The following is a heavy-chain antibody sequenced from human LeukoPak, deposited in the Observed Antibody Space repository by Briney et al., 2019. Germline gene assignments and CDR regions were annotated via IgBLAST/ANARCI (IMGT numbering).Heavy chain of an antibody. J-gene: IGHJ4*02. CDR3: ARVPSIAARPLDY. CDR2: INPNSGGT. CDR1: GYTFTGYY. Sequence: GASVKVSCKASGYTFTGYYMHWVRQAPGQGLEWMGWINPNSGGTNYAQKFQGRVTMTRDTSISTAYMELSRLRSGDTAVYYCARVPSIAARPLDYWGQGTLVTVSS. V-gene: IGHV1-2*02. D-gene: IGHD6-6*01.